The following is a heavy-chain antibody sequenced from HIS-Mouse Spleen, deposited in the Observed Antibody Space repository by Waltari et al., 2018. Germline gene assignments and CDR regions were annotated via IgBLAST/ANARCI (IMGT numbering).Heavy chain of an antibody. V-gene: IGHV4-39*07. D-gene: IGHD6-13*01. CDR2: IYYRGRT. CDR3: AREIPYSSSWYDWYFDL. J-gene: IGHJ2*01. CDR1: GGSISSSSYY. Sequence: QLQLQESGPGLVKPSETLSLTCTVSGGSISSSSYYWGWIRQPPGKGLAWIGSIYYRGRTYYNPSLKSRVTISVDTSKNQFSLKLSSVTAADTAVYYCAREIPYSSSWYDWYFDLWGRGTLVTVSS.